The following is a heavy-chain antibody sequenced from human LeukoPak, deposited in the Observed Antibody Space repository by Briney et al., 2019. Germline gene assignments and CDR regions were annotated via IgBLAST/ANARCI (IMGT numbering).Heavy chain of an antibody. CDR3: AKGQSPYCGGDCHSGY. CDR2: ISGSGGST. J-gene: IGHJ4*02. V-gene: IGHV3-23*01. CDR1: GFTFSSYA. D-gene: IGHD2-21*02. Sequence: GGSLRLSCAASGFTFSSYAMSWVRQAPGKGLEWVSAISGSGGSTYYADSVKGRFTISRDNSKNTLYLQMNSLRAEDTAVYYCAKGQSPYCGGDCHSGYWGQGTLVTVSS.